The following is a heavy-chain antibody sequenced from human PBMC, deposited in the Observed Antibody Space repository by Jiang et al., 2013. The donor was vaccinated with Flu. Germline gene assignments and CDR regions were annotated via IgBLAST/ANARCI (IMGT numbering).Heavy chain of an antibody. CDR2: ISAYNDNT. D-gene: IGHD4-17*01. CDR1: GYTFSNYG. CDR3: ARAPSGVHPVTTSVGSFYRYGLDV. J-gene: IGHJ6*02. V-gene: IGHV1-18*01. Sequence: SGAEVKKAGASVKVSCKASGYTFSNYGITWVRQAPGQGLEWMGWISAYNDNTHYIQKLQGRVTMTTDTSTSTAYMELRSLRSDDTAVYFCARAPSGVHPVTTSVGSFYRYGLDVWGQGTTVTVSS.